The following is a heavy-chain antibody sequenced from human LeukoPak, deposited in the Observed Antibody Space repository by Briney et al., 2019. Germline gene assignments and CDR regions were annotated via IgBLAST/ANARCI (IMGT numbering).Heavy chain of an antibody. CDR1: GGTFSSYA. J-gene: IGHJ4*02. CDR2: IIPIFGTA. D-gene: IGHD2-2*01. CDR3: ASACSSTSCYAGTITYDY. V-gene: IGHV1-69*06. Sequence: GASVKVSCKASGGTFSSYAISWVRQAPGQGLEWMGGIIPIFGTANYAQKFQGRVTITADKSTSTAYMELSSLRSEDTAVYYCASACSSTSCYAGTITYDYWGQGTLVTVSS.